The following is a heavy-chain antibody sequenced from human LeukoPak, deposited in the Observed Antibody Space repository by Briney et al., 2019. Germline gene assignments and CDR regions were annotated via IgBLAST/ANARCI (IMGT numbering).Heavy chain of an antibody. CDR1: GYSISSGYY. V-gene: IGHV4-38-2*01. CDR3: ARQWRDGDWFDP. Sequence: SETLSLTCAASGYSISSGYYWGWIRQPPGKGLEWIGSITYYNPSLKSRVTISVDTSKNQFSLKLSSVTAADTAVYYCARQWRDGDWFDPWGQGTLVTVSS. CDR2: IT. D-gene: IGHD6-19*01. J-gene: IGHJ5*02.